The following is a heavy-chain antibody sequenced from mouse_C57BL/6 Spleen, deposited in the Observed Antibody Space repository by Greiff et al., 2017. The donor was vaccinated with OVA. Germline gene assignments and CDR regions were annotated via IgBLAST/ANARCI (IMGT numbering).Heavy chain of an antibody. Sequence: QVQLKESGPELVKPGASVKISCKASGYAFSSSWMNWVKQRPGKGLEWIGRIYPGDGDTNYNGKFKGKATLTADKSSSTAYMQLSSLTSEDSAVYFCANYGSSSSFAYWGQGTLVTVSA. CDR2: IYPGDGDT. V-gene: IGHV1-82*01. CDR3: ANYGSSSSFAY. D-gene: IGHD1-1*01. CDR1: GYAFSSSW. J-gene: IGHJ3*01.